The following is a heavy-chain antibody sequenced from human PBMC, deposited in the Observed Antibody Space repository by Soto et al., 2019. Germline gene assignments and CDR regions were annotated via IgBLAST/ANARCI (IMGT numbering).Heavy chain of an antibody. Sequence: ASVKVSCKASGYTFTIYGISWVRQAPGQGLEWMGWISAYNGNTKYAQKFQGRVTITADESTSTAYMEMSSLRSEDTAVYYCAVTTVTSIGYYYGMDVWGQGTTVTVSS. D-gene: IGHD4-4*01. CDR1: GYTFTIYG. CDR3: AVTTVTSIGYYYGMDV. J-gene: IGHJ6*02. CDR2: ISAYNGNT. V-gene: IGHV1-18*01.